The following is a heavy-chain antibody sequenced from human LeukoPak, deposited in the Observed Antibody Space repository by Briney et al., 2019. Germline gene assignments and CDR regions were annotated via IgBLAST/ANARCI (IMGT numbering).Heavy chain of an antibody. Sequence: GRSLRLSCAASGFTFSSYSMNWVRQAPGKGLEWVSYISSSSSTIYYADSVKGRFTISRDNAKNSLYLQMNSLRAEDTAVYYCARDAYYGSGSYFWRPYYYYYCMDVWGKGTTVTVSS. CDR2: ISSSSSTI. V-gene: IGHV3-48*01. CDR1: GFTFSSYS. CDR3: ARDAYYGSGSYFWRPYYYYYCMDV. J-gene: IGHJ6*03. D-gene: IGHD3-10*01.